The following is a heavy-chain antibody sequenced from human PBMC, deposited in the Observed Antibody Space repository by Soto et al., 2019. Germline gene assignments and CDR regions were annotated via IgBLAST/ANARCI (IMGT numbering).Heavy chain of an antibody. CDR2: ISWNSGSI. CDR1: GFSFDDYA. J-gene: IGHJ4*02. D-gene: IGHD2-21*02. V-gene: IGHV3-9*01. CDR3: ARDLTVPFDY. Sequence: GGSLRLSCAASGFSFDDYAMHWVRQAPGKGLEWVSGISWNSGSIGYADSVKGRFTISRDNAKNSLYLQMNSLRAEDTAVYYSARDLTVPFDYWGQGTLVTVSS.